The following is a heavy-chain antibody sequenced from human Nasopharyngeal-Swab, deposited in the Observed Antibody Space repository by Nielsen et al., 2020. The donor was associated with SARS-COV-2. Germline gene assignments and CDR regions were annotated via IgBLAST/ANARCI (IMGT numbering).Heavy chain of an antibody. J-gene: IGHJ4*02. CDR1: GLSVSGNY. CDR2: IYAESSGSTT. V-gene: IGHV3-53*01. Sequence: GESLKISCAASGLSVSGNYMSWVRQAPGTGLNWVSVIYAESSGSTTYYADSVRGRFTISRDNSKNTLYLQMNSLRAEDTAVYYCTTGANNNGRHPDFWGQGTLVTVSS. D-gene: IGHD1/OR15-1a*01. CDR3: TTGANNNGRHPDF.